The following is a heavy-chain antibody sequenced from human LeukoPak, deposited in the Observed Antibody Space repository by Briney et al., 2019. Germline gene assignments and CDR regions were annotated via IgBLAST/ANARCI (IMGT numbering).Heavy chain of an antibody. CDR3: ARGLYYEQQLVTDSGWFDP. CDR1: GYTFTGYY. V-gene: IGHV1-2*02. D-gene: IGHD6-13*01. CDR2: INPNSGGT. J-gene: IGHJ5*02. Sequence: ASVKVSCKASGYTFTGYYMHWVRQAPGQGLEWMGWINPNSGGTNYAQKFQVRVTMTRDTSISTAYMELSRLRSDDTAVYYCARGLYYEQQLVTDSGWFDPWGQGTLVTVSS.